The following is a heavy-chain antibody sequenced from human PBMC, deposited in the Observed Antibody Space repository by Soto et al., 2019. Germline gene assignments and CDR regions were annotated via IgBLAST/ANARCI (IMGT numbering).Heavy chain of an antibody. CDR2: INPSGGST. CDR3: ARDLSPAAMGDY. Sequence: GPSVKVSCKASGYTFTSYYMHWVRQAPGQGLEWMGIINPSGGSTSYAQKFQGRVTMTRDTSTSTVYMELSSLRSEDTAVYYCARDLSPAAMGDYWGQGTLVTVSS. CDR1: GYTFTSYY. D-gene: IGHD2-2*01. V-gene: IGHV1-46*01. J-gene: IGHJ4*02.